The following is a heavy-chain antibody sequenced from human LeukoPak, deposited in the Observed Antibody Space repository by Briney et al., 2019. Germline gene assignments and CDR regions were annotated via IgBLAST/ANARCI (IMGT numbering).Heavy chain of an antibody. CDR2: IYTSGST. V-gene: IGHV4-61*02. J-gene: IGHJ4*02. D-gene: IGHD1-26*01. Sequence: SETLSLTCTVSGGSISSGSYYWSWIRQPAGKGLEWIGRIYTSGSTNYNPSLKSRVTISVDTSKNQFSLKLSSVTAADTAVYYCARDMLGGKSFDYWGQGTLVTVSS. CDR1: GGSISSGSYY. CDR3: ARDMLGGKSFDY.